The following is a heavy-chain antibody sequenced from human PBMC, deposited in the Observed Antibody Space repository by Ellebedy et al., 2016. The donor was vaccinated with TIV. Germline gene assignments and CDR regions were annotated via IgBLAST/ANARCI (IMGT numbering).Heavy chain of an antibody. CDR2: IHQSGRT. V-gene: IGHV4-30-2*01. D-gene: IGHD5-18*01. Sequence: SETLSLTXTVSGGSISSSPYSWSWIRQPPGKGLEWIGYIHQSGRTSYTPSLNSRVAISVDRYRKQFSLKLTSVTAADTAVYYCARGRHSYGFEWIDSWGQGTLVTVSS. J-gene: IGHJ5*01. CDR1: GGSISSSPYS. CDR3: ARGRHSYGFEWIDS.